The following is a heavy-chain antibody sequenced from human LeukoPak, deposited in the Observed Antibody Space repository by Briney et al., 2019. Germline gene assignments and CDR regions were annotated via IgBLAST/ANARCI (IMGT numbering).Heavy chain of an antibody. Sequence: GGSLRLSCAASGFSVSGNYMSWVRQAPGKGLEWVSVIYSGGNTYYADSVKGRFTISRDNSKNRLYLQMNSLSVEDTAVYYCARDRTTFGEFDYWGQGTLVTVSS. J-gene: IGHJ4*02. D-gene: IGHD3-10*01. CDR3: ARDRTTFGEFDY. CDR2: IYSGGNT. V-gene: IGHV3-53*01. CDR1: GFSVSGNY.